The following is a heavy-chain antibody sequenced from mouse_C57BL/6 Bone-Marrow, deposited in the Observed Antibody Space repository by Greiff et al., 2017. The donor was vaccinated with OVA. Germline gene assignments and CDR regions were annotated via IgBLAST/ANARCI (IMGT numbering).Heavy chain of an antibody. CDR1: GYTFTSYW. V-gene: IGHV1-69*01. D-gene: IGHD2-1*01. CDR3: AREGGNYGFAY. Sequence: QVQLQQPGAELVMPGASVKLSCKASGYTFTSYWMHWVKQRPGHGLEWIGEIDPSDSYTNYNQKFTGKSTLTVEKSSSTAYMQLSSLTSEDSAVYYCAREGGNYGFAYWGQGTLVTVSA. J-gene: IGHJ3*01. CDR2: IDPSDSYT.